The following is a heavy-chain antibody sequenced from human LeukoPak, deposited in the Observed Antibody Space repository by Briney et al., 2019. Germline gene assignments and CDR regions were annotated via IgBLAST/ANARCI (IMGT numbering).Heavy chain of an antibody. Sequence: GGSLRLSCAAAGFTFSGYWMHWVRQAPGKGLVGVSLINSDGSSTSYADSVKGRFTISRDNAKNTLYLQMNSRRAEDTAVYYCARANWNYGRDYMDVWGKGTTVTVSS. J-gene: IGHJ6*03. CDR1: GFTFSGYW. CDR3: ARANWNYGRDYMDV. D-gene: IGHD1-7*01. CDR2: INSDGSST. V-gene: IGHV3-74*01.